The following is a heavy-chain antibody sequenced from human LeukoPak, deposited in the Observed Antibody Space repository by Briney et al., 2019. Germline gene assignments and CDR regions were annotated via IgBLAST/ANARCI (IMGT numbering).Heavy chain of an antibody. J-gene: IGHJ4*02. Sequence: GRSLRLSCAASGFTFDDYVMHWVRQAPGKGLEWVSSITWNSGDIAYADSVKGRFTISRDNPKNTLYLQMNSLRPEDTAVYFCAKRGVVIRVILVGFHKEAYYFDSWGQGVLVTVSS. CDR3: AKRGVVIRVILVGFHKEAYYFDS. V-gene: IGHV3-9*01. CDR2: ITWNSGDI. D-gene: IGHD3-22*01. CDR1: GFTFDDYV.